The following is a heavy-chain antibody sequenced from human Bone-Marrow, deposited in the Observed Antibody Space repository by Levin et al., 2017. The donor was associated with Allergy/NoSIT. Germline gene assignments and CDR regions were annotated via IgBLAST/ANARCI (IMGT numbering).Heavy chain of an antibody. Sequence: ASVKVSCKASGYTFTSYYMHWVRQAPGQGLEWMGIINPSGGSTSYAQKFQGRVTMTRDTSTSTVYMELSSLRSEDTAVYYCARDRVAMVQGWWFDPWGQGTLVTVSS. D-gene: IGHD3-10*01. CDR1: GYTFTSYY. CDR3: ARDRVAMVQGWWFDP. V-gene: IGHV1-46*01. J-gene: IGHJ5*02. CDR2: INPSGGST.